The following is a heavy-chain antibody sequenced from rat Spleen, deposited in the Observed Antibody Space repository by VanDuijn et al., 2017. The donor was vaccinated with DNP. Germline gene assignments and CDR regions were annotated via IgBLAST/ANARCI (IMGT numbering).Heavy chain of an antibody. J-gene: IGHJ4*01. Sequence: QVQLKETGPGLVQPTQTLSITCTVSGISLSDYYMQWVRQTPGKGLEWMGFIRSGGTTEYNPDFKSRLSISRDTSKNQLFLEMRSLKTEYTGVYYCARAGYDASFYYAMDVWGQGTSVTVSS. CDR3: ARAGYDASFYYAMDV. V-gene: IGHV2-65*01. CDR1: GISLSDYY. D-gene: IGHD1-12*02. CDR2: IRSGGTT.